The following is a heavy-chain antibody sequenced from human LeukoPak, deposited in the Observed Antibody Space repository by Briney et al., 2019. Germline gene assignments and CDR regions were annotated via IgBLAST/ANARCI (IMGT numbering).Heavy chain of an antibody. CDR3: ASRPADTTWYGVFDY. Sequence: SETLSLTCSVSGDSINSHYWSWIRQPPGKRLEWIGYIFNTGNTNYNPSLASRVTMSVDTSRAQFLLRLSPVTAADTAIYYCASRPADTTWYGVFDYWSQGTLVTVSS. CDR2: IFNTGNT. V-gene: IGHV4-59*11. CDR1: GDSINSHY. J-gene: IGHJ4*02. D-gene: IGHD3-10*01.